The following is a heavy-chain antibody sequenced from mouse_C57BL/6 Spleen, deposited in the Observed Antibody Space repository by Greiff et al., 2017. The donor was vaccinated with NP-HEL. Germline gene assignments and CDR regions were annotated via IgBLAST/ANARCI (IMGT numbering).Heavy chain of an antibody. CDR3: ARGDDYDWFAY. V-gene: IGHV1-26*01. Sequence: EVQLQQSGPELVKPGASVKISCKASGYTFTDYYMNWVKQSHGKSLEWIGDINPNNGGTSYNQKFKGKATLTVDKSYSTAYMELRSLTSEDSAVYCCARGDDYDWFAYWGQGTLVTVSA. D-gene: IGHD2-4*01. CDR2: INPNNGGT. J-gene: IGHJ3*01. CDR1: GYTFTDYY.